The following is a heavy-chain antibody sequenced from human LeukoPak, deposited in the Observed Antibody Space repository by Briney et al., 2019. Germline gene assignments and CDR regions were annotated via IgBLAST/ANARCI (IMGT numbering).Heavy chain of an antibody. J-gene: IGHJ5*02. CDR3: ARHIRYGDYVRRFDP. D-gene: IGHD4-17*01. CDR2: INHSGST. V-gene: IGHV4-34*01. Sequence: SETLSLTCTVSGGSISSYYWSWIRQPPGKGLEWIGEINHSGSTNYNPSLKSRVTISVDTSKNQFSLKLSSVTAADTAVYYCARHIRYGDYVRRFDPWGQGTLVTVSS. CDR1: GGSISSYY.